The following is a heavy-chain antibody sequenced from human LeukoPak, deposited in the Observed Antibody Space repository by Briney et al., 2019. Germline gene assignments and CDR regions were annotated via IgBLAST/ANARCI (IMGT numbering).Heavy chain of an antibody. V-gene: IGHV4-4*02. CDR2: IHYSGPT. CDR1: GFAFSSHW. Sequence: TGGSLRLSCAASGFAFSSHWMNWVRQLPGKGLEWIGYIHYSGPTYSNPSLQSRVTLSVDTSNNLLSLRLSSVTSADTAVYYCARDHIETGSCANGVCYTGGFDPWGQGTLVTISS. CDR3: ARDHIETGSCANGVCYTGGFDP. D-gene: IGHD2-8*01. J-gene: IGHJ5*02.